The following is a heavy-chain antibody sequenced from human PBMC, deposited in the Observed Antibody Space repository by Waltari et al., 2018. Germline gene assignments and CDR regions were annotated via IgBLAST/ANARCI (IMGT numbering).Heavy chain of an antibody. J-gene: IGHJ6*02. CDR1: GYTFTSYA. Sequence: QVQLVQSGAEVKKPGASVKVSCKASGYTFTSYAMHWVRQAPGQRLEWMGWINAGNGNTKYSQKFQGRVTITRDTSASTAYMELSSLRSEDTAVYYCATNGLNVVVPAAMSDVWGQGTTVTVSS. D-gene: IGHD2-2*01. CDR3: ATNGLNVVVPAAMSDV. V-gene: IGHV1-3*01. CDR2: INAGNGNT.